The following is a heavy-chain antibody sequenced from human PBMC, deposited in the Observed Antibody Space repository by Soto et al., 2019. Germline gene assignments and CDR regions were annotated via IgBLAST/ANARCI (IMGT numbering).Heavy chain of an antibody. V-gene: IGHV1-3*01. CDR3: ARDRWGDYTFDY. J-gene: IGHJ4*02. Sequence: GASVKVSCKASGYTFTSYAMHWVRQAPGRRLEWMGWINAGNGNTKYSQKFQGRVTITRDTSASTAYMELSSLRSEDTAVYYCARDRWGDYTFDYWGQGTLVTVSS. CDR2: INAGNGNT. CDR1: GYTFTSYA. D-gene: IGHD4-17*01.